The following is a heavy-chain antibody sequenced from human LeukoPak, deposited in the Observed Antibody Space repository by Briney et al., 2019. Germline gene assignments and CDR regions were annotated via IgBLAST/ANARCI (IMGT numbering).Heavy chain of an antibody. CDR1: GVSISSHY. D-gene: IGHD3-10*01. J-gene: IGHJ4*02. Sequence: SETLSLTCSVSGVSISSHYWNWIRQPPGKGLEWIGYIYYSGSTSYNPSLKSRVTISVDTSKNQFSLKLSSVTAADTAVYYCARGYYGSGTYYIGDYWGQGTLVTVSS. CDR2: IYYSGST. CDR3: ARGYYGSGTYYIGDY. V-gene: IGHV4-59*11.